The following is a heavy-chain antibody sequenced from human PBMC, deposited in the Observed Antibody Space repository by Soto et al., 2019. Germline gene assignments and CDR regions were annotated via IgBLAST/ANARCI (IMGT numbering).Heavy chain of an antibody. CDR1: GGSISSGDYY. V-gene: IGHV4-30-4*01. Sequence: SETLSLTCTVSGGSISSGDYYWSWLRQPPGKGLEWIGYIYYSGSTYYNPSLKSRVTISVDTSKNQFSLKLSSVTAADTAVYYCAREATIAARLDYWGQGTLVTVSS. CDR3: AREATIAARLDY. CDR2: IYYSGST. J-gene: IGHJ4*02. D-gene: IGHD6-6*01.